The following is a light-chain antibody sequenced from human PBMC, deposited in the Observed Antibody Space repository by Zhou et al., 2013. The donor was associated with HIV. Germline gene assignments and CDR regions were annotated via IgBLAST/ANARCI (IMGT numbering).Light chain of an antibody. V-gene: IGKV1-5*03. Sequence: DIQMTQSPSSLSASVGDRVTITCRASQSISSYLNWYQQKPGKAPKLLIYKASSLESGVPSRFSGSGSGTEFTLTISSLQPDDFATYYCQQYNSYSRTFGQGTKVGNQT. CDR2: KAS. J-gene: IGKJ1*01. CDR3: QQYNSYSRT. CDR1: QSISSY.